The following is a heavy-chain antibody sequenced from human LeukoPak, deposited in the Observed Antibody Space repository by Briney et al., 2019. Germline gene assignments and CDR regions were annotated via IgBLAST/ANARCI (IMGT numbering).Heavy chain of an antibody. V-gene: IGHV3-30*18. CDR3: AKDQSRTYYGAKNY. D-gene: IGHD1-26*01. J-gene: IGHJ4*02. Sequence: GGSLRLSCAASGFTFSTSGMHCVRQAPGKGLEWVAVISYDGSNKYYADSVKGRFTISRDNSKNTLYLQMNSLRAEDTAVYYCAKDQSRTYYGAKNYWGQGTLVTVSS. CDR2: ISYDGSNK. CDR1: GFTFSTSG.